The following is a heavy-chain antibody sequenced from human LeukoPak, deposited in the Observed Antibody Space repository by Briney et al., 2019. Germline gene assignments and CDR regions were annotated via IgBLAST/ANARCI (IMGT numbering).Heavy chain of an antibody. J-gene: IGHJ3*02. CDR2: IKQDGSEK. CDR3: ARGRGYCSSTSCPLDRDAFDI. CDR1: GFTFSSYW. Sequence: GGSLRLSCAASGFTFSSYWMSWVRQAPGKGLEWVANIKQDGSEKYYEDSVKGRFTISRDNAKNSLYLQMNSLRAEDTAVYYCARGRGYCSSTSCPLDRDAFDIWGQGTMVTVSS. D-gene: IGHD2-2*01. V-gene: IGHV3-7*01.